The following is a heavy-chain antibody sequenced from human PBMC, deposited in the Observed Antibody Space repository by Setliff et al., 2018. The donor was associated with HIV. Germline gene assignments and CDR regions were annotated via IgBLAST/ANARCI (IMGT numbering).Heavy chain of an antibody. CDR1: ADTFTNYA. D-gene: IGHD1-1*01. V-gene: IGHV7-4-1*02. CDR2: INTHTGNP. J-gene: IGHJ4*02. Sequence: ASVKVSCKASADTFTNYAMNWVRQAPGQGLEWMGWINTHTGNPTYAQGFTGRFVFSLDTSVSTAYLQISSLKAEDTAVYYCARGELDLDYWGQGTLVTVSS. CDR3: ARGELDLDY.